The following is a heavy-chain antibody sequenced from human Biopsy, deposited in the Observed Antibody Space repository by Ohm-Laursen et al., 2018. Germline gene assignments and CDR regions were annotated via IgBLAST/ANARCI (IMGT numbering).Heavy chain of an antibody. CDR1: GYTLNELS. J-gene: IGHJ4*02. Sequence: ASVKVSCKVSGYTLNELSMHWVRQVPGKGLEWMGGFAPENGKTVYAQNLQARVSLTEDTSTDTAYMELRSLRSEDTAVYYCAADINVWNVNYWGQGTQVIVSS. V-gene: IGHV1-24*01. D-gene: IGHD1-1*01. CDR2: FAPENGKT. CDR3: AADINVWNVNY.